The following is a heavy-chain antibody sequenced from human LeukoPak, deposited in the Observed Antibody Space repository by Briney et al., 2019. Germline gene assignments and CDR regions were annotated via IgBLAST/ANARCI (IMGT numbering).Heavy chain of an antibody. CDR3: ARIAAGHYFDY. CDR2: IDWDDDK. CDR1: GFSLSTSGMR. J-gene: IGHJ4*02. V-gene: IGHV2-70*04. D-gene: IGHD6-13*01. Sequence: SGPALVKPTQTLTLTCTFSGFSLSTSGMRVSWIRQPPGKALEWLARIDWDDDKFYSTSLKTRLTISKDTSKNQVVLTMTNMDPVDTATYYRARIAAGHYFDYWGQRTPVPVSS.